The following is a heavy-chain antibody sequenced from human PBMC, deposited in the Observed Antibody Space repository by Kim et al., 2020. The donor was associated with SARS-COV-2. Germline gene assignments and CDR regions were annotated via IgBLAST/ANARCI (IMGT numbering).Heavy chain of an antibody. D-gene: IGHD3-10*01. CDR1: GGSISSGGYY. CDR2: IYYSGST. J-gene: IGHJ3*02. CDR3: ARVLFGITMVRGVLNAFDI. Sequence: SETLSLTCTVSGGSISSGGYYWSWIRQHPGKGLEWIGYIYYSGSTYYNPSLKSRVTISVDTSKNQFSLKLSSVTAADTAVYYCARVLFGITMVRGVLNAFDIWGQGTMVTVSS. V-gene: IGHV4-31*03.